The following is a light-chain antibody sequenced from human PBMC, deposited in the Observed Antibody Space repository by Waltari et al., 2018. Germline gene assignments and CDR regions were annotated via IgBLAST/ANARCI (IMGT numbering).Light chain of an antibody. CDR2: DAS. J-gene: IGKJ1*01. V-gene: IGKV3-20*01. CDR1: QSVGRS. CDR3: QHYVRLPAT. Sequence: EIVLTQSPGTLSLSPGERATLACRASQSVGRSLAWYQQKPGQAPSLLIYDASRRAAGSPDRFSGSGSGTDFSLTISTLEPEDFAVYYCQHYVRLPATFGQGTKVEI.